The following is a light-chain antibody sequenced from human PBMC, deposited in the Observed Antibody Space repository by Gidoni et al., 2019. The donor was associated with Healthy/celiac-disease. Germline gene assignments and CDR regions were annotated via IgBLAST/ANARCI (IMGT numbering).Light chain of an antibody. Sequence: ELVLTQSPGTLSLSPGERATLSCRASQSVSSSYLAWYQQTPGQAPRLLIYGASSRATGIPDRFSGSGSGTDFTLTISRLEPEDFAVYYCQQYGSSFTFGPGTKVDIK. CDR2: GAS. CDR3: QQYGSSFT. V-gene: IGKV3-20*01. CDR1: QSVSSSY. J-gene: IGKJ3*01.